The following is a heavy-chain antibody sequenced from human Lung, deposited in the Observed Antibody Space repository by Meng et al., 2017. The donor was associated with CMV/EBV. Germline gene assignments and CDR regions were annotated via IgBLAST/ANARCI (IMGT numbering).Heavy chain of an antibody. CDR1: GFTFTTFW. V-gene: IGHV3-7*01. J-gene: IGHJ6*02. D-gene: IGHD2-21*01. CDR3: VSYANSPYGMDV. CDR2: IKEDGSGQ. Sequence: XSXXISXAASGFTFTTFWMTWVRQAPGKGLQWVANIKEDGSGQWYVDSVKGRFTISRDNAKQSVYLQMDSLRVEDTAVYYCVSYANSPYGMDVWGQGTTVTVSS.